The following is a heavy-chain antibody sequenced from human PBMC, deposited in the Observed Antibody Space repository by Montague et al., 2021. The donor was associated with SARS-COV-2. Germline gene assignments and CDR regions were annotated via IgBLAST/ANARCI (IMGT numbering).Heavy chain of an antibody. CDR1: GVSIKNYF. J-gene: IGHJ4*02. CDR3: AKEFGSGRINPTY. Sequence: SETLSLTCTVSGVSIKNYFWSWIRQPPGKGLEWIGYIYYYGNTHYNSSLKSRATISIDTSRNLFSLQLRSVTTADTAVYFCAKEFGSGRINPTYWGQGVLVTVSS. V-gene: IGHV4-59*01. CDR2: IYYYGNT. D-gene: IGHD3-10*01.